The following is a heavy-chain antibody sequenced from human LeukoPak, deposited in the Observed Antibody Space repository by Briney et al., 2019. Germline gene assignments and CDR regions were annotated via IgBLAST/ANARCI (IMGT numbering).Heavy chain of an antibody. Sequence: GGSLRLSCAASGFSFNSYAMSWVRQAPGKGLKWVSAISGRGYNTYYADSVKGRFTISRDNSKNTLFLQMSSPRPEDTAVYYCVKDEKVFGSGWFFGMFWGQGILVTVSS. J-gene: IGHJ4*02. CDR1: GFSFNSYA. D-gene: IGHD6-19*01. V-gene: IGHV3-23*01. CDR3: VKDEKVFGSGWFFGMF. CDR2: ISGRGYNT.